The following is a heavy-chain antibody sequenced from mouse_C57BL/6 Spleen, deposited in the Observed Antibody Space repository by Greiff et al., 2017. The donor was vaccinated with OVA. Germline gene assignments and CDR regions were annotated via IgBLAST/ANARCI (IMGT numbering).Heavy chain of an antibody. CDR1: GYSITSGYY. CDR2: ISYDGSN. D-gene: IGHD2-4*01. Sequence: VQLKESGPGLVKPSQSLSLTCSVTGYSITSGYYWNWIRQFPGNKLEWMGYISYDGSNNYNPSLKNRISITRDTSKNQFFLKLNSVTTEDTATYYCAREGGYDYDEGFAYWGQGTLVTVSA. V-gene: IGHV3-6*01. J-gene: IGHJ3*01. CDR3: AREGGYDYDEGFAY.